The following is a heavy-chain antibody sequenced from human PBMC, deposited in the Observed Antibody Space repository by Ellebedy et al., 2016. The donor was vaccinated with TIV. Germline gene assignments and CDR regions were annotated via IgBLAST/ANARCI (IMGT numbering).Heavy chain of an antibody. V-gene: IGHV3-13*05. CDR3: ARVRFGDTAVDY. D-gene: IGHD2-21*02. Sequence: GESLKISCAASRFTFSSYDMHWVRQGTGQGLEWVSAIGTAGDPYYPGSVKGRFTISRENAKNSLYLQMNSLRAEDTAVYYCARVRFGDTAVDYWGQGTLVTVSS. CDR2: IGTAGDP. J-gene: IGHJ4*03. CDR1: RFTFSSYD.